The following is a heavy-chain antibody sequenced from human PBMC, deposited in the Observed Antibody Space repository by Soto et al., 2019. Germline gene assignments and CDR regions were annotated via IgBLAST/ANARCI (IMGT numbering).Heavy chain of an antibody. V-gene: IGHV3-74*01. J-gene: IGHJ4*02. Sequence: PGGSLRLSCAASGFTFSSYWMHWVRQAPGKGLVWVSRINSDGRSTTYADSVKGRFTISRDTAKNTPYLQMNSLSAEDTAVYFCAQGYSGYDYADWGQGSLVTVSS. D-gene: IGHD5-12*01. CDR3: AQGYSGYDYAD. CDR1: GFTFSSYW. CDR2: INSDGRST.